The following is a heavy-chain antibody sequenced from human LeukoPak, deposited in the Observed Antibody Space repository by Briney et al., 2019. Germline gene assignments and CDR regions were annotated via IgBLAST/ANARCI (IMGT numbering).Heavy chain of an antibody. D-gene: IGHD6-13*01. CDR2: ISYDGSNK. CDR1: GFTFSSYA. Sequence: GGSLRLSCAASGFTFSSYAMHWVRQAPGKGLEWVAVISYDGSNKYYADSVKGRFTISRDNSKNTLYLLMNSLRAEDTAVYYCARFGLAAAIPRKGNYFDYWGQGTLVTVSS. CDR3: ARFGLAAAIPRKGNYFDY. J-gene: IGHJ4*02. V-gene: IGHV3-30-3*01.